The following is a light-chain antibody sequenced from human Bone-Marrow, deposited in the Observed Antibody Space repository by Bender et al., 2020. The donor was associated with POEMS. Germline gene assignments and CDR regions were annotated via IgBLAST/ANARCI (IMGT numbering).Light chain of an antibody. Sequence: QSALTQPRSVSGSPGQSVTISCTGTSSDVGGYDHVSWYQHHPGKAPKVVIYEVSKRPSGVSDRFSGSKSGITASLTISGLQAEDEADYFCSSYTDATILIFGGGTKLTVL. J-gene: IGLJ2*01. CDR1: SSDVGGYDH. CDR2: EVS. CDR3: SSYTDATILI. V-gene: IGLV2-11*01.